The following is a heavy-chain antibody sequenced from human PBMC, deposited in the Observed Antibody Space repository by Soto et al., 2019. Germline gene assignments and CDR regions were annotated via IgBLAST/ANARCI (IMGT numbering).Heavy chain of an antibody. CDR2: TYYRSKWYN. D-gene: IGHD6-13*01. V-gene: IGHV6-1*01. J-gene: IGHJ5*02. CDR3: ARTSGTARSEWFDP. Sequence: SQTLSLTCVISGDSVSSNSASWNLIRQSPSRGLERLGRTYYRSKWYNDYAVSVKSRITINPDTSKNQFSLQLNSVTPEDTAVYYCARTSGTARSEWFDPWGQGTLVTVYS. CDR1: GDSVSSNSAS.